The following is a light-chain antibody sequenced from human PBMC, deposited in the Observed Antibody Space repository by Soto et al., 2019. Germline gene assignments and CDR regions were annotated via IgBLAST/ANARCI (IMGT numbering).Light chain of an antibody. V-gene: IGKV1-8*01. J-gene: IGKJ3*01. CDR1: QGISSY. Sequence: AIRMTQSPSSFSASTGDRVTITCRASQGISSYLAWYQHKPGKAPKLLIYAASTLQSGVPSRLSGSGSGTYFTLTISCLQSEDFAPYFCQQYDSYPGVTFGPGTKVDIK. CDR2: AAS. CDR3: QQYDSYPGVT.